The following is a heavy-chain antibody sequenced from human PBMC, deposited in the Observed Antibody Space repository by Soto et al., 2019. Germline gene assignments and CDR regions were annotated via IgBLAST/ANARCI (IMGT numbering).Heavy chain of an antibody. CDR1: GFTFSSYA. CDR2: ISGSGCST. Sequence: EVQLLESGGGLVQPGGSLRLSCAASGFTFSSYAMSWVRQAPGKGLEWVSAISGSGCSTYYADSVKCRFTISRDNSKNTLYLQMNSLRAEDTAVYYCAKSNGDYGGYNWFDPWGQGTLVTVSS. J-gene: IGHJ5*02. CDR3: AKSNGDYGGYNWFDP. D-gene: IGHD4-17*01. V-gene: IGHV3-23*01.